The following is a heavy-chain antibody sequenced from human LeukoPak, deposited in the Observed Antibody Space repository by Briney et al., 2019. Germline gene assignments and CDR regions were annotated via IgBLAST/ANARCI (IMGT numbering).Heavy chain of an antibody. V-gene: IGHV4-59*12. J-gene: IGHJ4*02. CDR2: IYYTGST. D-gene: IGHD1-1*01. CDR1: GGSISNYY. CDR3: ALGTTGTLDFDY. Sequence: SETLSLTCTVSGGSISNYYWSWVRQPPGAGLEWLAYIYYTGSTNYNPSLKTRLTISVDTSKNQFSLKLSSVTAADTAVYYCALGTTGTLDFDYWGQGTLVTVSS.